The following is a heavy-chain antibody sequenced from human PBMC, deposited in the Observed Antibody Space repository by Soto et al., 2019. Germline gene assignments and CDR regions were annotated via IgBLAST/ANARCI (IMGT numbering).Heavy chain of an antibody. Sequence: QVQLVQSGAEGKKPGSSVKGSCKASGGTLRSFAINWVRQAPGHGPEWMGAFTPMFGPATYAQKFQGRVTINADESTNTAYMEMRSLRSEDTAISYCARYFGDMSWFDHWGQGTLVSVSS. CDR3: ARYFGDMSWFDH. CDR1: GGTLRSFA. D-gene: IGHD2-15*01. V-gene: IGHV1-69*01. CDR2: FTPMFGPA. J-gene: IGHJ5*02.